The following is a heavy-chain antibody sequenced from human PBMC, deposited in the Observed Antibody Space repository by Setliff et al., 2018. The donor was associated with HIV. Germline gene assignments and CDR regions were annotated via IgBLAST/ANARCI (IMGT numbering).Heavy chain of an antibody. Sequence: PSETLSLTCTVSGGSINSGSYYWNWIRQPAGKGLEWIGHIYASGSTNYNPSLKSRVTMSVDTSMDQFSLKLNSVTAADTAVYYCAAASSWDPLLDYWGQGTLVTVSS. V-gene: IGHV4-61*09. CDR2: IYASGST. D-gene: IGHD6-13*01. J-gene: IGHJ4*02. CDR3: AAASSWDPLLDY. CDR1: GGSINSGSYY.